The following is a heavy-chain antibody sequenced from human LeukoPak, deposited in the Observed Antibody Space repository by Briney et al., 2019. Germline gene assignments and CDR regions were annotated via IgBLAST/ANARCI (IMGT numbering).Heavy chain of an antibody. Sequence: ASVKVSCKASGGTFSSYAISWVRQAPGQGLEWMGWINPNSGGTNYAQKFQGRVTMTRDTSISTAYMELSRLRSDDTAVYYCARSVVGATVWFDPWGQGTLVTVSS. V-gene: IGHV1-2*02. J-gene: IGHJ5*02. D-gene: IGHD1-26*01. CDR1: GGTFSSYA. CDR3: ARSVVGATVWFDP. CDR2: INPNSGGT.